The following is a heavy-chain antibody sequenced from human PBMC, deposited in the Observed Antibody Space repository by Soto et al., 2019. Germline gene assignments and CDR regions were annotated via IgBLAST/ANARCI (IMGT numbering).Heavy chain of an antibody. J-gene: IGHJ3*02. CDR2: ISGSGGGT. CDR1: GLTFTNYA. D-gene: IGHD3-10*01. V-gene: IGHV3-23*01. CDR3: AKHESGSINDAFDI. Sequence: EVQLLESGGGLVQPGGSLRLSCAASGLTFTNYAMTWVRQTPGKGLEWVASISGSGGGTYYADSVRGRFTISRDNPKNTLYLQMNGLRAEDTAVYYCAKHESGSINDAFDIWGQGTVVTVSS.